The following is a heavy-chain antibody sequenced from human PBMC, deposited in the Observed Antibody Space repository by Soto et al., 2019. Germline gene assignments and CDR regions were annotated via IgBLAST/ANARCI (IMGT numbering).Heavy chain of an antibody. CDR1: GFTFDDYA. J-gene: IGHJ4*02. V-gene: IGHV3-9*01. CDR3: AYARTAAGAYFDY. Sequence: GGSLRLSCAASGFTFDDYAMHWVLQAPGKGLEWVSGISWNSGSIGYADSVKGRFTISRDNAKNSLYLQMNSLRAEDTALYYCAYARTAAGAYFDYWGQGTLVTVSS. D-gene: IGHD6-13*01. CDR2: ISWNSGSI.